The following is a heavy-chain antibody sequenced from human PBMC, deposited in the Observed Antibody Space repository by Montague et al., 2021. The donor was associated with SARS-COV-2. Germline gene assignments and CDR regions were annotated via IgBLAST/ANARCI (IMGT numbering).Heavy chain of an antibody. Sequence: SETLSLTCAVYGGSFSGWYWSWVRQPPGKGLEWIGEINRRGNTIYNPSLKSRVTISEDTSKSQFSLKLSSVTAADTAVYYCARGGGNTLTNYYYYYLDVWGTGTTVTVSS. CDR2: INRRGNT. J-gene: IGHJ6*03. D-gene: IGHD4-23*01. V-gene: IGHV4-34*01. CDR1: GGSFSGWY. CDR3: ARGGGNTLTNYYYYYLDV.